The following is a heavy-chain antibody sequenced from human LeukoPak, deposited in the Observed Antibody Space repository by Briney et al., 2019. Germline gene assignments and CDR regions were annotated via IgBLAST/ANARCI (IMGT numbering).Heavy chain of an antibody. CDR1: GFTFSVYW. CDR2: INSDGSNI. J-gene: IGHJ4*02. Sequence: GGSLRLSCAASGFTFSVYWMHWVRQAPGKGLVWVSRINSDGSNITYADSVKGRFTISRDNAKNTLYLQMNSLRAEDTAVYYCAKDSHSSSIWGQGTLVTVSS. D-gene: IGHD6-6*01. V-gene: IGHV3-74*01. CDR3: AKDSHSSSI.